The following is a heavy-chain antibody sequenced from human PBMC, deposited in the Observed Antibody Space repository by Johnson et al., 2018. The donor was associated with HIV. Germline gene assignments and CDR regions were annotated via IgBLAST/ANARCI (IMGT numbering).Heavy chain of an antibody. CDR1: GFTFTDHY. D-gene: IGHD7-27*01. CDR2: TRNKAHSYTT. V-gene: IGHV3-72*01. CDR3: ARVSWGDAFDI. J-gene: IGHJ3*02. Sequence: VQLVESGGGLVQPGGSLRLSCAASGFTFTDHYMDWVRQAPGKGLEWVGRTRNKAHSYTTEYAASVQGRFTISRDNSKNTLDLQVGSLGAEDMAVYYCARVSWGDAFDIWGQGTMVTVSS.